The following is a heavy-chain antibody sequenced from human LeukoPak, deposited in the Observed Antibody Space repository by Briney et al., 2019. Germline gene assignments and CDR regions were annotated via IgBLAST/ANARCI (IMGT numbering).Heavy chain of an antibody. CDR3: VRDSSRWAFDY. D-gene: IGHD6-13*01. V-gene: IGHV1-46*01. Sequence: ASVKVSCKASGYTXTTYNMHWVRQAPGQGLEWMGIINPSGDGTTYAQKFQGRVTMTRDTSASTVYMELSSLRSEDTAVYYCVRDSSRWAFDYWGQGTLVIVSS. CDR2: INPSGDGT. J-gene: IGHJ4*02. CDR1: GYTXTTYN.